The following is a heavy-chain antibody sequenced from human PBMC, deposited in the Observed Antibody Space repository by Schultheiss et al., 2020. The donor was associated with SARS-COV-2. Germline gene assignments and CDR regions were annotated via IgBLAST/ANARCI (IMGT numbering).Heavy chain of an antibody. CDR3: ARCSSGYYGFDS. CDR1: GESFNGFS. Sequence: SETLSLTCAVYGESFNGFSWTWIRQSPGKGLEWIGYISYSGSTNYNPSLKSRVTVSVDTSKNQFSLKLSSVTAADTAVYFCARCSSGYYGFDSWGQGTLVTVSS. V-gene: IGHV4-34*11. D-gene: IGHD3-22*01. CDR2: ISYSGST. J-gene: IGHJ4*02.